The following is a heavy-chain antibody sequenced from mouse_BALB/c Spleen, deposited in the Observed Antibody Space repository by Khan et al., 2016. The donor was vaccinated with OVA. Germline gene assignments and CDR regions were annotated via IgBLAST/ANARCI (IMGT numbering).Heavy chain of an antibody. CDR1: GLNMKVTY. Sequence: VQLKEPGAELVKLGATVKLSCIAPGLNMKVTYMHCLTQWPEQALEWMGWIDPPNGNIKYDPKFQGKATITADTSSNPAYLQLSSLKSEDTAVYYCARMGRKWGQDTTLTVYS. CDR2: IDPPNGNI. D-gene: IGHD6-1*01. V-gene: IGHV14-3*02. CDR3: ARMGRK. J-gene: IGHJ2*01.